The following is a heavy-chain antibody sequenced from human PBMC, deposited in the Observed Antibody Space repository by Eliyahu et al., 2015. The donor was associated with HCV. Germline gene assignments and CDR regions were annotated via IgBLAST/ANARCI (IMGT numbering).Heavy chain of an antibody. CDR3: ARDLGGNVDYYDSSGYYDY. CDR2: INPNSGGT. CDR1: GYTFTGYY. J-gene: IGHJ4*02. V-gene: IGHV1-2*02. Sequence: QVQLVQSGAEVKKPGASVKVSCKASGYTFTGYYMPWVRQAPGQGLEWMGWINPNSGGTNYAQKFQGRVTMTRDTSISTAYMELSRLRSDDPAVYYCARDLGGNVDYYDSSGYYDYWGQGTLVTVSS. D-gene: IGHD3-22*01.